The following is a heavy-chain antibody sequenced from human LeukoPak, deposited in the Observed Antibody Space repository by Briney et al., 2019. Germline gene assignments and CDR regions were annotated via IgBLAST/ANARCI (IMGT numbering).Heavy chain of an antibody. Sequence: SETLSLTCTVSGGSISSYYWSWIRQPPGKGLEWIGYIYYSGSTNYNPSLKSRVTISVDTSKNQFSLKLSSVTAADTAVYYCARGWIQLWHFDYWGQGTLVTVSS. CDR2: IYYSGST. CDR1: GGSISSYY. D-gene: IGHD5-18*01. J-gene: IGHJ4*02. V-gene: IGHV4-59*01. CDR3: ARGWIQLWHFDY.